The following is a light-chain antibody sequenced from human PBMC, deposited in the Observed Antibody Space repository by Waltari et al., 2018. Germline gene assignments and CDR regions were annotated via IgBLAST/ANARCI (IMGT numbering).Light chain of an antibody. CDR3: QQLRSYPRIT. Sequence: CRAMQAISIYLVWYQQKPGKAPNLLIYAASTLESGVPSRFIGSGSGTEFTLTISSLQPEDFATYYCQQLRSYPRITFGQGTRLDI. V-gene: IGKV1-9*01. CDR2: AAS. CDR1: QAISIY. J-gene: IGKJ5*01.